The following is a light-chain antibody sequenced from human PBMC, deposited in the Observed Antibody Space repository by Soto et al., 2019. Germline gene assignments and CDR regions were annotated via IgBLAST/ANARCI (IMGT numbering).Light chain of an antibody. V-gene: IGLV2-8*01. Sequence: QSALTQPPSASGSPGQSVTISCTGTSSDVGGYNYVSWYQQHPGKAPKLMIYEVSKRPSGVPDRFSGSKSGNTASLTVSGLQAEDEAYYYCSSYTSTNTPYVFGTGTKLTVL. CDR3: SSYTSTNTPYV. CDR1: SSDVGGYNY. CDR2: EVS. J-gene: IGLJ1*01.